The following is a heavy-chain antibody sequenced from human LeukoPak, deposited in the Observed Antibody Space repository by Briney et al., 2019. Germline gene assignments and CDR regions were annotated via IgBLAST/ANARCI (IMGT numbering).Heavy chain of an antibody. Sequence: ASVKVSCKASGGTFSSYAISWVRQAPGQGLEWMGGIIPIFGTANYAQKFQDRVTITTDESTSTAYMELSSLRSEDTAVYYCARDNGDYYDYWGQGTLVTVSS. CDR1: GGTFSSYA. CDR2: IIPIFGTA. CDR3: ARDNGDYYDY. J-gene: IGHJ4*02. V-gene: IGHV1-69*05. D-gene: IGHD4-17*01.